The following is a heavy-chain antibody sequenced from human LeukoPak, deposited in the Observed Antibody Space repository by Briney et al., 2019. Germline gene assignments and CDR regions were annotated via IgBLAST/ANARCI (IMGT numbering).Heavy chain of an antibody. CDR1: GGTFSSYA. Sequence: ASVKVSCKASGGTFSSYAISWVRQAPGQGLEWMGGIIPIFGTANYAQKLQGRVTMTTDTSTSTAYMELRSLRSDDTAVYYCARRSNSGFDYWDQGTLVTVSS. CDR2: IIPIFGTA. J-gene: IGHJ4*02. CDR3: ARRSNSGFDY. V-gene: IGHV1-69*05. D-gene: IGHD4-23*01.